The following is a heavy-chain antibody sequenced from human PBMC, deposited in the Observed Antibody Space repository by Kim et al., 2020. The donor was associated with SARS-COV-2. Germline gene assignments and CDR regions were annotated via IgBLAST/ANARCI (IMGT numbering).Heavy chain of an antibody. Sequence: GVLRLSCTGSGFTFGDYAMSWFRQAPGKGLEWVSFIRTKAYGGTTEYAASVKGRFTISRDDSKSIAYLQMNSLKTEDTAVYYCTTFSYRLSVTAIPLLDYWGQGTLVTVSS. CDR3: TTFSYRLSVTAIPLLDY. V-gene: IGHV3-49*03. J-gene: IGHJ4*02. D-gene: IGHD2-21*02. CDR2: IRTKAYGGTT. CDR1: GFTFGDYA.